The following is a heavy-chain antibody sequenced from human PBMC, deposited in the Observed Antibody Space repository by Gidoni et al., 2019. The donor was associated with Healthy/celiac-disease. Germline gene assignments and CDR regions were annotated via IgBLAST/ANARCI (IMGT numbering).Heavy chain of an antibody. CDR3: ARAPLNYYDSSGYYPSFYFDY. Sequence: EVQLVESGGGLVQPGRSLRLSSAASGFTVSINSMSWVRQAPGKGLEWVSVIYSGGSTYYADSVKGRFTISRDNSKNTLYLHMNSLRAEDTAVYYCARAPLNYYDSSGYYPSFYFDYWGQGTLVTVSS. CDR1: GFTVSINS. V-gene: IGHV3-66*02. J-gene: IGHJ4*02. CDR2: IYSGGST. D-gene: IGHD3-22*01.